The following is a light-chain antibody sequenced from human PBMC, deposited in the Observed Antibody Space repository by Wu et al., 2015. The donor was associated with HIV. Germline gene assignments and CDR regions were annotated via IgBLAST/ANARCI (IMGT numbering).Light chain of an antibody. CDR2: DAS. CDR3: QQRGTWPPT. V-gene: IGKV3-11*01. Sequence: EKLMTQSPATLSVSPGQRVTLSCRASQSVNSNLAWYQQIPGQAPRLLIYDASTRATGVPARFSGSGSGTDFILTISSLEPEDFAVYYCQQRGTWPPTFGQGTKVEIK. CDR1: QSVNSN. J-gene: IGKJ2*01.